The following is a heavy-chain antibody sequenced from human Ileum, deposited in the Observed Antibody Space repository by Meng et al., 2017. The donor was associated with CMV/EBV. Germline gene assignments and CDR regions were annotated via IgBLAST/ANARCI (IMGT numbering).Heavy chain of an antibody. V-gene: IGHV4-59*11. Sequence: GSLRLSCPVSGGSIIGHYWNWIRQAPGKGLEWIGYIYSDGATHYNPSLKSRVTISVDTAKNQFSLRLTSVTAADTAIYFCARESTPTGYSNSRAPHFYYAMDIWGQGTTVTVSS. J-gene: IGHJ6*02. D-gene: IGHD6-13*01. CDR3: ARESTPTGYSNSRAPHFYYAMDI. CDR2: IYSDGAT. CDR1: GGSIIGHY.